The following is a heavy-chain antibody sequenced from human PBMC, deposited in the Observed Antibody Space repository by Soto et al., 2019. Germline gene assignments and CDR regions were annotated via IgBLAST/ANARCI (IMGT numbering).Heavy chain of an antibody. V-gene: IGHV3-15*01. CDR1: GFTFSNAW. CDR2: IKSKTDGGTT. D-gene: IGHD3-3*01. Sequence: PGGSLRLCCAASGFTFSNAWMSWVRQAPGKGLEWVSRIKSKTDGGTTDYAAPVKGRFTISRDDSKNTLYLQMNSLKTEDTAVYYCTTEYYDFWSGYFYYFDYWGQGTLVTVSS. CDR3: TTEYYDFWSGYFYYFDY. J-gene: IGHJ4*02.